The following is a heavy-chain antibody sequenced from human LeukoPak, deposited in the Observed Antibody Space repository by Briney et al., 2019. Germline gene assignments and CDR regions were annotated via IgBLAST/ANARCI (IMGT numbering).Heavy chain of an antibody. CDR2: IGISSGNT. J-gene: IGHJ4*02. V-gene: IGHV3-48*01. Sequence: GGSLRLSCAASGFTFSAYSMNWVHQAPGKGLEWISYIGISSGNTKYADSVKGRLTISGDKAKNSLYLQMNSLRVEDTAVYYCARDYKYAFDNWGQGTLVTVSS. CDR3: ARDYKYAFDN. D-gene: IGHD5-24*01. CDR1: GFTFSAYS.